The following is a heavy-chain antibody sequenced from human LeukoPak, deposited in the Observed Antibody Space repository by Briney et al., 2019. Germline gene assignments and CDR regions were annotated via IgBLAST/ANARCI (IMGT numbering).Heavy chain of an antibody. CDR1: GFTFSSYS. V-gene: IGHV3-21*01. J-gene: IGHJ4*02. D-gene: IGHD5-24*01. CDR2: ISRSSSYI. Sequence: SGESLRLSCAASGFTFSSYSMNWVRQAPGTGLEWVSFISRSSSYIYYADPVKGRFTISRDNAKNSLYLQMNSLRTEDTAVYYCARDLGDGYNPLDYWGQGTLVTVSS. CDR3: ARDLGDGYNPLDY.